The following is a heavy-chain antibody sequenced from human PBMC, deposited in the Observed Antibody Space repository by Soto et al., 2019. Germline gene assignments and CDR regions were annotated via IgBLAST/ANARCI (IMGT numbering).Heavy chain of an antibody. J-gene: IGHJ6*02. V-gene: IGHV1-69*13. CDR3: ARAHYGLWFNYYYGMDV. Sequence: SVKVSCKASGGTFSSYAISWVRQAPGQGLEWMGGIIPIFGTANYAQKFQGRVTITADESTSTAYMELSSLRSEDTAVYYCARAHYGLWFNYYYGMDVWGQGTTVTVSS. CDR1: GGTFSSYA. CDR2: IIPIFGTA. D-gene: IGHD3-10*01.